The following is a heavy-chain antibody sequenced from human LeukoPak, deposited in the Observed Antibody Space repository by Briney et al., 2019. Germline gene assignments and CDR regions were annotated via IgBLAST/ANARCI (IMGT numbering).Heavy chain of an antibody. CDR1: GFTFSSYW. CDR2: IKEGGREK. V-gene: IGHV3-7*03. D-gene: IGHD3-10*01. Sequence: GGSLRLSCAASGFTFSSYWMSWVRQAPGKGLEWVANIKEGGREKYYVDSVKGRFTISRDNAKNSLYLQMNSLRAEDTAVYYCARAAPAIVRIKAQYFQHWGQGPLVTVSS. J-gene: IGHJ1*01. CDR3: ARAAPAIVRIKAQYFQH.